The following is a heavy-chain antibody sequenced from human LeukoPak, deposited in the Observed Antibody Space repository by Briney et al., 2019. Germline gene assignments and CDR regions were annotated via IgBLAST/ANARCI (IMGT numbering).Heavy chain of an antibody. J-gene: IGHJ4*02. CDR1: GFTFSSYS. D-gene: IGHD3-16*02. CDR2: ISSSSSYI. CDR3: ARDFFAFGGVIALLDY. Sequence: GGSLRLSCAASGFTFSSYSMNWVRQAPGKGLEWVSSISSSSSYIYYADSVKGRFTISRDNAKDSLYMQMNSLREEDTAVYYCARDFFAFGGVIALLDYWGQGTLVTVSS. V-gene: IGHV3-21*01.